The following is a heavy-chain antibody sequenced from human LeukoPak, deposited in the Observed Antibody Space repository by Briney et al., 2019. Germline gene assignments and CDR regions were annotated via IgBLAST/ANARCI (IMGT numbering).Heavy chain of an antibody. V-gene: IGHV3-21*01. Sequence: GGSLRLSCAASGFTFSSYSMNWVRQAPGKGLEGVSSISSSSSYIYYADSVKGRFTISRDNAKNSLYLQMNSLRAEDTAVYYCASFRSGSYYFDYWGQGTLVTVSS. CDR2: ISSSSSYI. J-gene: IGHJ4*02. CDR3: ASFRSGSYYFDY. D-gene: IGHD1-26*01. CDR1: GFTFSSYS.